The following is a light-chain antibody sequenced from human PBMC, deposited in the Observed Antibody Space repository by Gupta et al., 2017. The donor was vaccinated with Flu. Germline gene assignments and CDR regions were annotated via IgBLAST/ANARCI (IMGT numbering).Light chain of an antibody. Sequence: YSTGASCDIGVCDYFYWYHQHPDQPPNLLIYDVDKRRSAVPTRFSASKYATTASITTAGLQAEEEADYFCASYTTTADIGLFGGVTKLTVL. CDR2: DVD. CDR1: SCDIGVCDY. V-gene: IGLV2-14*03. CDR3: ASYTTTADIGL. J-gene: IGLJ2*01.